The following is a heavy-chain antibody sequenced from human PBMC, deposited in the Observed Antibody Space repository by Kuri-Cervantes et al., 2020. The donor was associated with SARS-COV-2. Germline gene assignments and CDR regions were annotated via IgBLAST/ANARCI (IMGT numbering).Heavy chain of an antibody. CDR3: AKRSDSADDFWSGYYTGNWFDP. V-gene: IGHV3-23*01. Sequence: GESLKISCAASGFTFSSYAMSWVRQAPGKGLEWVSAISGSGGSTYYADSVKGRFTISRDNSKNTLYLQMNSLRAEDTAVYYCAKRSDSADDFWSGYYTGNWFDPWGQGTLVTVSS. CDR1: GFTFSSYA. D-gene: IGHD3-3*01. J-gene: IGHJ5*02. CDR2: ISGSGGST.